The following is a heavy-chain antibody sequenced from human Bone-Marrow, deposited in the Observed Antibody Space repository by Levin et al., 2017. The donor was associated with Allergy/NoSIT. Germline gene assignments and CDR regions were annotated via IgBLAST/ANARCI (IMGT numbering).Heavy chain of an antibody. CDR1: GESFSGSY. D-gene: IGHD1-7*01. CDR3: ARGVRELDLKYYYYFYCMDV. Sequence: SQTLSLTCAVSGESFSGSYWTWIRQPAGKGLEWLGEIHYSGNTNYNPSLKSRVTISVDTSKNQFSLKLSSVTAADTAAYYSARGVRELDLKYYYYFYCMDVWGKGTTVSVSS. CDR2: IHYSGNT. V-gene: IGHV4-34*01. J-gene: IGHJ6*03.